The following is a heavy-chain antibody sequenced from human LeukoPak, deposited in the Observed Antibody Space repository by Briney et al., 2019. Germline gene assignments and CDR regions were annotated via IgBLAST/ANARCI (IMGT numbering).Heavy chain of an antibody. D-gene: IGHD3-22*01. J-gene: IGHJ3*02. Sequence: SETLSLTCTVSGYSISSGYYWGWIRQPPGKGLEWIGSIYHGGSTYYNPSLKSRVTISVDTSKNQFSLKLSSVTAADTAVYYCARSHDSSGYPGAFDIWGQGTMVTVSS. CDR2: IYHGGST. CDR1: GYSISSGYY. V-gene: IGHV4-38-2*02. CDR3: ARSHDSSGYPGAFDI.